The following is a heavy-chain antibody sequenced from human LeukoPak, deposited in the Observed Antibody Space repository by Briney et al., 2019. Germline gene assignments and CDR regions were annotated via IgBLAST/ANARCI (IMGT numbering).Heavy chain of an antibody. CDR1: GFTFDDYA. J-gene: IGHJ4*02. CDR2: IKQDESEK. V-gene: IGHV3-7*01. Sequence: GGSLRLSCAASGFTFDDYAMHWVRQAPGKGLEWVANIKQDESEKFYVDSVKGRFTISRDNAKNSLYLQMNSLRAEDTAVYYCARDPGIPAAGTVGYFDYWGQGTLVTVSS. D-gene: IGHD6-13*01. CDR3: ARDPGIPAAGTVGYFDY.